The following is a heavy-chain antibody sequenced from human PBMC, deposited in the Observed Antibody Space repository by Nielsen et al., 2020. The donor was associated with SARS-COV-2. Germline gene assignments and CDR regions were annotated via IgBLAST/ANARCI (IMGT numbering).Heavy chain of an antibody. D-gene: IGHD5-12*01. CDR1: GGPMHNYY. CDR2: IHHSGYT. V-gene: IGHV4-59*01. Sequence: SETLSLTCSVSGGPMHNYYWNWIRQPPGKGLEWIGYIHHSGYTIYNPSLNSRVTISVDTPNKQVTLQLSSVTAEDTAVYYCARATVNTGYEIIDFWGQGTLVSVSP. CDR3: ARATVNTGYEIIDF. J-gene: IGHJ4*02.